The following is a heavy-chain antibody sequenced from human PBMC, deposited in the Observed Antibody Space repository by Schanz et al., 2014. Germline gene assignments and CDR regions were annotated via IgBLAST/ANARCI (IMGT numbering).Heavy chain of an antibody. CDR2: IYGGGST. J-gene: IGHJ6*02. V-gene: IGHV4-59*08. CDR3: TRMSLRRGDYGGLDV. Sequence: QVQLQESGPGLVRPSETLSLTCTVSGVSISSFYWSWIRQSPGQGLEYFGYIYGGGSTSYNPSLKSRVSMTFDTSRNAFPLNPGTGTAADTAVYYCTRMSLRRGDYGGLDVWGQGTTVTVSS. CDR1: GVSISSFY. D-gene: IGHD3-10*01.